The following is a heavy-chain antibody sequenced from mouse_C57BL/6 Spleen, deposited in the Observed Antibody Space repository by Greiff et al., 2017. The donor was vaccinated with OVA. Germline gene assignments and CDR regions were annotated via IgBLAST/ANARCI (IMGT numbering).Heavy chain of an antibody. CDR2: IYPRSGNT. V-gene: IGHV1-81*01. CDR3: ARKDSNYPYFDY. J-gene: IGHJ2*01. D-gene: IGHD2-5*01. CDR1: GYTFTSYG. Sequence: QVHVKQSGAELARPGASVKLSCKASGYTFTSYGISWVKQRTGQGLEWIGEIYPRSGNTYYNEKFKGKATLTADKSSSTAYMELRSLTSEDSAVYFCARKDSNYPYFDYWGQGTTLTVSS.